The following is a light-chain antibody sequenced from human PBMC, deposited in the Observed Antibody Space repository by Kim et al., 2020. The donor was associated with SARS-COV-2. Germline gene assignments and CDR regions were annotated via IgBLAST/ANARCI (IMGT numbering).Light chain of an antibody. CDR3: ATWDDSLNGWV. CDR1: SSNIGSNN. Sequence: ELTQPPSASGTPGQRVTTSCSGGSSNIGSNNVNWYQQVPGTAPRLLIYSNNQRPSGIPDRFSGPKSGTSASLAISGLQSEDEADYYCATWDDSLNGWVFGGGTQLTVL. J-gene: IGLJ3*02. V-gene: IGLV1-44*01. CDR2: SNN.